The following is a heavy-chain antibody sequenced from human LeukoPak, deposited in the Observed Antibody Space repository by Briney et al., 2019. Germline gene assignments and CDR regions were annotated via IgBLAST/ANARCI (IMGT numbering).Heavy chain of an antibody. CDR2: ISYDGSNK. Sequence: GGSLRLSCAASGFTFSSYGMHWVRQAPGKGLEWVAVISYDGSNKYYADSVKGRFTISRDNSKNALYLQMNSLRAEDTAVYYCAKDSSSALDYWGQGTLVTVSS. CDR1: GFTFSSYG. J-gene: IGHJ4*02. CDR3: AKDSSSALDY. V-gene: IGHV3-30*18.